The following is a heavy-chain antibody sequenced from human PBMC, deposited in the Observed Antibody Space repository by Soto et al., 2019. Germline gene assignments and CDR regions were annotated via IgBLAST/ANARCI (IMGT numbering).Heavy chain of an antibody. V-gene: IGHV3-73*01. CDR3: TRHPLDGSYY. D-gene: IGHD5-12*01. CDR2: IRSKANSYAT. CDR1: GFTFSGSA. Sequence: PGGSLRLSCAASGFTFSGSAMHWVRQASGKGLEWVGRIRSKANSYATAYDASEKGRFTISRDDSKNTAYLQMNSLKTEDTAVYYCTRHPLDGSYYWGQGTLVTVSS. J-gene: IGHJ4*02.